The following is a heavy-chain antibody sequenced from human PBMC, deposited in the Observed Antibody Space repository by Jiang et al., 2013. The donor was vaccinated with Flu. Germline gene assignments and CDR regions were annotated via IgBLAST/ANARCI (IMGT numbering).Heavy chain of an antibody. V-gene: IGHV4-59*08. J-gene: IGHJ6*02. CDR2: IHNSGTT. CDR1: SGSISSHY. D-gene: IGHD2-21*02. CDR3: ARSYCGGDCYSMFGYSYYGMDV. Sequence: GPGLVKPSGRTLSLTCTVSSGSISSHYWSWIRQPPGKGLEWIGYIHNSGTTNYNPSLKSRVTISIDTSTNQFSLKLISVTAPDTAVYYCARSYCGGDCYSMFGYSYYGMDVWGQGTTVTVSS.